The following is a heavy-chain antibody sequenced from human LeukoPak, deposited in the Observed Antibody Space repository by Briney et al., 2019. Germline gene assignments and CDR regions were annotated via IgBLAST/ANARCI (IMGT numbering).Heavy chain of an antibody. CDR1: GFTFSSYG. CDR2: ISYDGSNK. Sequence: GRSLRLSCAASGFTFSSYGMHWVRQAPGKGLEWVAVISYDGSNKYYADSVKGRFTISRGNSKNTLYLQMNSLRAEDTAVYYCAKGPYGDGGWYFDYWGQGTLVTVSS. V-gene: IGHV3-30*18. D-gene: IGHD4-17*01. CDR3: AKGPYGDGGWYFDY. J-gene: IGHJ4*02.